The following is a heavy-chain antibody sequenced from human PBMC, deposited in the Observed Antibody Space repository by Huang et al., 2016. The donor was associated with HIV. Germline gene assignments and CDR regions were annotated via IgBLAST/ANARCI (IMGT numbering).Heavy chain of an antibody. D-gene: IGHD3-10*01. Sequence: QLQLQESGPGLVKPSETLSLTCTVSGGSIRSDNYYWGWIRQPPGKGLEWIRSIYYSGRTYYNPSLKSRVTITVDTSKNQFSLKMRSVTAADTAVYYCARLPGSITMIRGVITDPYWGQGTLVTVSS. CDR1: GGSIRSDNYY. V-gene: IGHV4-39*01. CDR2: IYYSGRT. CDR3: ARLPGSITMIRGVITDPY. J-gene: IGHJ4*02.